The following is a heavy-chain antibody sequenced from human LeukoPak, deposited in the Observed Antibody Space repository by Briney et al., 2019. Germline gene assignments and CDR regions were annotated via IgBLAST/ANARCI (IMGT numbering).Heavy chain of an antibody. V-gene: IGHV4-59*01. CDR1: GGSISSYY. D-gene: IGHD4-17*01. J-gene: IGHJ5*02. CDR3: ARDYGDYENWFDP. CDR2: IYYSGST. Sequence: SETLSLTCTVSGGSISSYYWSWIWQPPGKGLEWIGYIYYSGSTNYNPSLKSRVTISVDTSKNQFSLKLSSVTAADTAVYYCARDYGDYENWFDPWGQGTLVTVSS.